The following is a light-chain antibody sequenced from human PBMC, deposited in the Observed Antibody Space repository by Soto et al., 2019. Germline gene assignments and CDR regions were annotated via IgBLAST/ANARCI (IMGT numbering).Light chain of an antibody. V-gene: IGKV1-5*03. CDR3: QQYNSYSVT. CDR2: EAS. J-gene: IGKJ1*01. Sequence: DIQMTQSPSTLSASVGDRVTITCRASHTINSWLAWYQQRPGKAPKLLIYEASTLASGVPSRFSGSGSGTEFTLTISSLQPDDLATYFCQQYNSYSVTFGQGIKVEI. CDR1: HTINSW.